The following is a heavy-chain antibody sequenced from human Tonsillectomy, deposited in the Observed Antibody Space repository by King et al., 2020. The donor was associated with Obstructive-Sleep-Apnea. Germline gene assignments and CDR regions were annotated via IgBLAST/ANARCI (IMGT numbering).Heavy chain of an antibody. CDR1: GGTFSSYA. D-gene: IGHD1-26*01. CDR3: ASGPTSGGYYENFDY. Sequence: VQLVESGAEVKKPGSSVKVSCKASGGTFSSYAISWVRQAPGQGLEWMGGIIPILGIANYAQKFQGRVTITADKSTSTAYMELSSLRSEDTAVYYCASGPTSGGYYENFDYWGQGTLVTVSS. CDR2: IIPILGIA. V-gene: IGHV1-69*09. J-gene: IGHJ4*02.